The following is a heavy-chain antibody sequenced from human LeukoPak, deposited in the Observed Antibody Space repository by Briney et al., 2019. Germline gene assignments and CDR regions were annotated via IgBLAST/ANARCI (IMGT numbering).Heavy chain of an antibody. J-gene: IGHJ4*02. V-gene: IGHV3-48*03. CDR1: GFTFTSYE. CDR3: ARVDDSNTPGLEY. Sequence: GSLRLSCAASGFTFTSYEMNWVRQAPGKGLEWVSYISSSSSYTIYADSVKGRFTISRDNAKNSLYLQMNSLRAEDTAVYYCARVDDSNTPGLEYWGQGTLVTVSS. D-gene: IGHD3-22*01. CDR2: ISSSSSYT.